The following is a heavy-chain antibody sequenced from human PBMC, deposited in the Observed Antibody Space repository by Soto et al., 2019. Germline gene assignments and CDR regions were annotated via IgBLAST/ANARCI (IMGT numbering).Heavy chain of an antibody. V-gene: IGHV1-8*01. J-gene: IGHJ6*04. CDR3: AREMTKRGLDV. CDR2: MNPNSGNT. Sequence: GASVKVSCKASGYTFTSYDINWVRQATGQGLEWMGWMNPNSGNTGHAQNFQGRVTMTRNTSISAAYMELSSLRSEDTAVYYCAREMTKRGLDVWGEGTTVTVSS. CDR1: GYTFTSYD.